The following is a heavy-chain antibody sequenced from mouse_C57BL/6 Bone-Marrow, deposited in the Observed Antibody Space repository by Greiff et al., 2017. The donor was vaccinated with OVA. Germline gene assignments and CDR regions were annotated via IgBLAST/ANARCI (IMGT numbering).Heavy chain of an antibody. CDR1: GYSFTGYY. V-gene: IGHV1-42*01. Sequence: EVQLQQSGPELVKPGASVKISCKASGYSFTGYYMNWVKQSPEKSLEWIGEINPSTGGTTYNQKFKAKATLTVDKSSSTAYMQLKSLTSEDSAVYYCARWFYYYGSSYGGFAYWGQGTLVTVSA. D-gene: IGHD1-1*01. J-gene: IGHJ3*01. CDR3: ARWFYYYGSSYGGFAY. CDR2: INPSTGGT.